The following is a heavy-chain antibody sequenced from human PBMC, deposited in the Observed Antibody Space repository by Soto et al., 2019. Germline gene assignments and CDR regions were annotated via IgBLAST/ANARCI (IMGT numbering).Heavy chain of an antibody. CDR1: GGSIKVGGYY. V-gene: IGHV4-39*01. D-gene: IGHD5-12*01. CDR2: IYYSGTT. J-gene: IGHJ4*02. Sequence: PSETLSLTCTVSGGSIKVGGYYWGWIRQPPGKGLEWLATIYYSGTTYYNPSLKSRLTISLDTSRNLFSLDLTSVTAADTAFYYCARLAYSDHSTWGQGTLVT. CDR3: ARLAYSDHST.